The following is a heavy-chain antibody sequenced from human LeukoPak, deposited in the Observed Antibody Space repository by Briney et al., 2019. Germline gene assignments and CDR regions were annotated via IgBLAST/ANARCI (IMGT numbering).Heavy chain of an antibody. V-gene: IGHV3-11*04. CDR1: GFTFSDYY. CDR3: ARDPYSGTYGDTYYYYMDV. CDR2: ISTSGTAV. D-gene: IGHD1-26*01. Sequence: GGSLRLSCAASGFTFSDYYMSWIRQAPGKGLEWVSYISTSGTAVYYADSVKGRFTISRDNARNSLYLQMNSLRAEDTAVYYCARDPYSGTYGDTYYYYMDVWGKGTTVTISS. J-gene: IGHJ6*03.